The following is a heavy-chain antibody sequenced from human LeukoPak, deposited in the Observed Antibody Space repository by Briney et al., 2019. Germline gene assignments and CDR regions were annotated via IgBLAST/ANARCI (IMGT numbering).Heavy chain of an antibody. CDR1: GGSISSSSYY. Sequence: SETLSLTCTVSGGSISSSSYYWGWIRQPPGKGLEWIGSIYYSGSTYYNPSLKSRVTISVDTSKNQFSLKLSSVTAADTAVYYCARGVYDILTGYLGDWGQGTLVTVSS. J-gene: IGHJ4*02. CDR3: ARGVYDILTGYLGD. D-gene: IGHD3-9*01. V-gene: IGHV4-39*07. CDR2: IYYSGST.